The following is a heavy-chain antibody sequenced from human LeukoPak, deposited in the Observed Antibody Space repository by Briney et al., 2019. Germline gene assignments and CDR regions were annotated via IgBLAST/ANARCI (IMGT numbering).Heavy chain of an antibody. CDR2: INHSGST. D-gene: IGHD2-21*01. V-gene: IGHV4-34*01. CDR1: GGSFSGYY. J-gene: IGHJ4*02. Sequence: KSSETLSLTCAVYGGSFSGYYWSWIRQPPGKGLEWIGEINHSGSTNYNPSLKSRVTISVDTSKNQFSLKLSSVTAADTAVYYCARGPIMVGIDYWGQGTLVTVSS. CDR3: ARGPIMVGIDY.